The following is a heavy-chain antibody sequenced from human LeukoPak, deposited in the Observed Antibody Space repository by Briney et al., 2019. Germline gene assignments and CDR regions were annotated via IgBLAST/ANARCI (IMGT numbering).Heavy chain of an antibody. V-gene: IGHV3-33*01. J-gene: IGHJ4*02. D-gene: IGHD3-16*01. CDR2: IWYDGSNK. CDR3: ARDFTFDY. Sequence: QPGGSLRHSCAASGFTFSRYGMHWVRQAPGKGLEWVAVIWYDGSNKYYADSVKGRFTVSRDNSKNTLYLQLNSLRAEDTAVYYCARDFTFDYWGQGTLVTVSS. CDR1: GFTFSRYG.